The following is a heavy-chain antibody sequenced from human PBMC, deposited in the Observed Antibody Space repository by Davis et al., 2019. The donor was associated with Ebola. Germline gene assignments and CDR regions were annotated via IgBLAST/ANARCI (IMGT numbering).Heavy chain of an antibody. Sequence: PGGSLRLSCEVSGFTFSSYAMSWVRQAPGKGLQWVSGINDIGGNPQHADSVKGRFTISRDNSKNMLFLQMNSLRVEDTAGYYCAREMGGLGALDLWGQGTMVAVSS. J-gene: IGHJ3*01. CDR3: AREMGGLGALDL. CDR1: GFTFSSYA. V-gene: IGHV3-23*01. D-gene: IGHD1-26*01. CDR2: INDIGGNP.